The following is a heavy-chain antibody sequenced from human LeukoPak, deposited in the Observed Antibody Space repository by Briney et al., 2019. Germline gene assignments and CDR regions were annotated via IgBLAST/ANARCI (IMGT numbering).Heavy chain of an antibody. CDR1: GYTLIELY. D-gene: IGHD3-22*01. V-gene: IGHV1-24*01. J-gene: IGHJ3*02. CDR2: FDPEDGDT. CDR3: ATGRLYYDRRGYYENDAFDT. Sequence: ASVKVSCKVSGYTLIELYMHWVRQAPGIGLEWMGGFDPEDGDTIYAQKFQGRVTMTEATSTDTAYMELSSLRSEDTAVYYCATGRLYYDRRGYYENDAFDTWGQGTMVTVSS.